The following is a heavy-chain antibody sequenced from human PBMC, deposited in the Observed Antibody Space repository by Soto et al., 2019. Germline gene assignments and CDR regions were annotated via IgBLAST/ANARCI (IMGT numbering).Heavy chain of an antibody. D-gene: IGHD6-19*01. CDR1: GFTFSNYW. Sequence: EVQLVESGGGLVQPGGSLRLSCAASGFTFSNYWMSWVRQAPGKGLEWVANIKQDGSQNYYVDSVKGRFTTSRDNTKNSFYLQMNILMSGDTAVNYGARDHINGWKFDYWGRGTLVTVSS. J-gene: IGHJ4*02. V-gene: IGHV3-7*03. CDR2: IKQDGSQN. CDR3: ARDHINGWKFDY.